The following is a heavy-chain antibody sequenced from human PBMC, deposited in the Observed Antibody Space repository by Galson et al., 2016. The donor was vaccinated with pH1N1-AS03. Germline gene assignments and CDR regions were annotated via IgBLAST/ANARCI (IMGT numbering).Heavy chain of an antibody. CDR1: GYSFTNYW. V-gene: IGHV5-51*01. CDR3: ARLTLSSGWPCDY. Sequence: GAEVKKPGESLKISCQGSGYSFTNYWIGWVRQMPGKGLEWMGIIYLYDSDTRYSPSFQGQVTISADKSISTAYRQWSSLKASDTAMYYCARLTLSSGWPCDYWGQGTLVTVSS. CDR2: IYLYDSDT. D-gene: IGHD6-19*01. J-gene: IGHJ4*01.